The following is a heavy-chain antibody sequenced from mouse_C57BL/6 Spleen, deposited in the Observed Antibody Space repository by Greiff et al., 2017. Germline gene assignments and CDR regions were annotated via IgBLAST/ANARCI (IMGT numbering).Heavy chain of an antibody. CDR1: GFTFSDYY. CDR3: ASYDYDDAWFAY. D-gene: IGHD2-4*01. CDR2: INYDGSST. Sequence: EVNVVESEGGLVQPGSSMKLSCTASGFTFSDYYMAWVRQVPEKGLEWVANINYDGSSTYYLDSLKSRFIISRDNAKNILYLQMSSLKSEDTATYYCASYDYDDAWFAYWGQGTLVTVSA. J-gene: IGHJ3*01. V-gene: IGHV5-16*01.